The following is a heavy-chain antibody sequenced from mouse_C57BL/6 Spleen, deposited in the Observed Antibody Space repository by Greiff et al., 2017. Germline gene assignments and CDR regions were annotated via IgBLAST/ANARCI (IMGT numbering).Heavy chain of an antibody. J-gene: IGHJ3*01. CDR3: AREGEYAWFAD. CDR1: GYTFTDYN. D-gene: IGHD2-13*01. V-gene: IGHV1-18*01. Sequence: VQLQQSGPELVKPGASVKIPCKASGYTFTDYNMDWVKQSHGKSLEWIGDINPNNGGTNYNQKFKGKATLTVDKSSSTAYMELRSLTSEDTAVYYCAREGEYAWFADWGQGTLVTVSA. CDR2: INPNNGGT.